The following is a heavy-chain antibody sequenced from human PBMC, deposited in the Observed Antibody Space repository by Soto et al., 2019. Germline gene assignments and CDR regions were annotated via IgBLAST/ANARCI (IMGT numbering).Heavy chain of an antibody. J-gene: IGHJ4*02. CDR1: SGSISRYS. CDR2: IHYSGSS. V-gene: IGHV4-59*01. Sequence: SETLSLTCTVSSGSISRYSWYWIRQPPGKGLEWIGYIHYSGSSNHNPSLKSRVTMSVDTSKKQVSLKLSSVTAADTAVYYCATLSGPPTAWGQGTLVTVSS. CDR3: ATLSGPPTA. D-gene: IGHD3-3*01.